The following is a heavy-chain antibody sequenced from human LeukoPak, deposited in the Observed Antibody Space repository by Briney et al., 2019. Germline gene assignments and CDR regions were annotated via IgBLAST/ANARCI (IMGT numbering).Heavy chain of an antibody. CDR2: TYYRSKWYN. Sequence: SQTLSLTCAISGDSVSSNSAAGNWIRQSPSRGLEWLGRTYYRSKWYNDYAVSVKSRITINPDTSKNQFSLQLNSVTPEDTAVYYCARGRLARGRWSFDPWGQGTLVTVSS. V-gene: IGHV6-1*01. CDR3: ARGRLARGRWSFDP. D-gene: IGHD6-13*01. J-gene: IGHJ5*02. CDR1: GDSVSSNSAA.